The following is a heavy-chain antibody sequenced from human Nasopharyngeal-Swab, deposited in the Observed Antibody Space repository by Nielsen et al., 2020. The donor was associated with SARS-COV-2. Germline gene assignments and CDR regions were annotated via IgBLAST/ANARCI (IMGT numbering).Heavy chain of an antibody. D-gene: IGHD5-18*01. V-gene: IGHV3-21*01. CDR2: ISSRSSYI. J-gene: IGHJ6*02. CDR3: ARDDRDVDTAMVAYFYGMDV. Sequence: WIRQPPGKGLEWVSSISSRSSYIYYADSVKGRFTISRDNAKNSLYLHMSSLRAEDTAVYYCARDDRDVDTAMVAYFYGMDVWGQGTTVTVSS.